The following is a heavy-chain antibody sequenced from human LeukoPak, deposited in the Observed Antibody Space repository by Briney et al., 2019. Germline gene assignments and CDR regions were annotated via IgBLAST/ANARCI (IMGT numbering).Heavy chain of an antibody. CDR2: ISGYNGNT. Sequence: ASVKVSCKASGYTFSSYGISWVRQAPGQGLEWMGWISGYNGNTHYAHNLQGRVPMTTDTSTSTAYMELRSLRSDDTAVYYCARDEARYSSGYYPNWFDPWGQGTLVTVSS. CDR3: ARDEARYSSGYYPNWFDP. D-gene: IGHD3-22*01. V-gene: IGHV1-18*01. J-gene: IGHJ5*02. CDR1: GYTFSSYG.